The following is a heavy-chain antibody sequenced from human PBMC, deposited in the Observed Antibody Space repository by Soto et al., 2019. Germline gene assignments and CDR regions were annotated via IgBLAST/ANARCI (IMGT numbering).Heavy chain of an antibody. Sequence: GGSLRLSCTASGFTFSSYIMNWVRQAPGKGLEWISTITADGGGTFYADSVKGRFTISRDNSKNTLYLQMDNLRAEDTALYYCAKDRGGSGWHAFDCWGQGTQVTVYS. CDR1: GFTFSSYI. CDR3: AKDRGGSGWHAFDC. CDR2: ITADGGGT. J-gene: IGHJ4*02. V-gene: IGHV3-23*01. D-gene: IGHD6-19*01.